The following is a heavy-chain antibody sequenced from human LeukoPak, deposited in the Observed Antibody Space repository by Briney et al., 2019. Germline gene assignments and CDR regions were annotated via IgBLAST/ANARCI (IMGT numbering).Heavy chain of an antibody. CDR3: ARAGYYYDSSGYDAFDI. V-gene: IGHV3-66*02. Sequence: KPGGSLRLSCAASGFTFSSYSMNWVRQAPGKGLEWVSVIYSGGSTYYADSVKGRFTISRDNSKNTLYLQMNSLRAEDTAVYYCARAGYYYDSSGYDAFDIWGQGTMVTVSS. J-gene: IGHJ3*02. D-gene: IGHD3-22*01. CDR1: GFTFSSYS. CDR2: IYSGGST.